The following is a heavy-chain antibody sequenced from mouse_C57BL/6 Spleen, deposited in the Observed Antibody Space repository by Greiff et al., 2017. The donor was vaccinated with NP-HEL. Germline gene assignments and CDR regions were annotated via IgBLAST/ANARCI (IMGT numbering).Heavy chain of an antibody. J-gene: IGHJ2*01. CDR2: IHPNSGST. CDR1: GYTFTSYW. CDR3: AREGELYDYDDYFDY. V-gene: IGHV1-64*01. Sequence: QVQLQQPGAELVKPGASVKLSCKASGYTFTSYWMHWVKQRPGQGLEWIGMIHPNSGSTNYNEKFKSKATLTVDKSSSTAYMQLSSLTSEDSAVYYCAREGELYDYDDYFDYWGQGTTLTVSS. D-gene: IGHD2-4*01.